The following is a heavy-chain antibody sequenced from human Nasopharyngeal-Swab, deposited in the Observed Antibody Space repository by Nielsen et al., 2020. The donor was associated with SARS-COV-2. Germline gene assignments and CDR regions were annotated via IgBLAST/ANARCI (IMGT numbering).Heavy chain of an antibody. J-gene: IGHJ4*02. CDR2: IYYSGST. D-gene: IGHD3-10*01. CDR1: GGSISSGGYY. V-gene: IGHV4-31*03. CDR3: ARDRGRFAAFDY. Sequence: SETLSLTCTVSGGSISSGGYYWSWIRQHPGKGLEWIGHIYYSGSTYYNPSLKSRVTISVDTSKNQFSLKLSSVTAADTAVYYCARDRGRFAAFDYWGQGTLVTVSS.